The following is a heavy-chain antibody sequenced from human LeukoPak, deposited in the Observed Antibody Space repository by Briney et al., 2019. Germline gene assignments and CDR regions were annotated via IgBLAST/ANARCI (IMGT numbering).Heavy chain of an antibody. V-gene: IGHV4-34*01. CDR3: ARGDTSSYGDYVKYFDY. Sequence: SETLSLTCAVYGGSFSGYYWSWIRQPPGKGLEWIGEINHSGSTNYNPSLKSRVTISVDTSKNQFSLKLSSVTAADTAVYYCARGDTSSYGDYVKYFDYWGQGTLVTVSS. CDR2: INHSGST. CDR1: GGSFSGYY. D-gene: IGHD4-17*01. J-gene: IGHJ4*02.